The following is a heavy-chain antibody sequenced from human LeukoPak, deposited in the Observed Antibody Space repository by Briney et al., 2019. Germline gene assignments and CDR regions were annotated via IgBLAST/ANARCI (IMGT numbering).Heavy chain of an antibody. D-gene: IGHD2-8*01. CDR3: ARGHQLKWYLFRRGYFDY. V-gene: IGHV4-4*07. J-gene: IGHJ4*02. Sequence: SETLSLTCTVSGGSISSYYWSWIRQPAGKGLEWIGRIYTSGSTNYNPSLKSRVTMSVDTSKNQFSLKLSSVTAADTAVYYCARGHQLKWYLFRRGYFDYWGQGTLVTVSS. CDR1: GGSISSYY. CDR2: IYTSGST.